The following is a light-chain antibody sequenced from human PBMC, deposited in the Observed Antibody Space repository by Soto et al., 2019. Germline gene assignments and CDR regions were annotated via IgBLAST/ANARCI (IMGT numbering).Light chain of an antibody. Sequence: EIVLTQSPSTLSLSPGERATLSCRASQSVSSYLAWYQQKPGQAPRLLIYYTSTRATGFPARFSGGGSGTEFTLTISSLQSEGCAFYCCKEYNKWRIAFGQGTRLEIK. J-gene: IGKJ5*01. CDR1: QSVSSY. V-gene: IGKV3-15*01. CDR2: YTS. CDR3: KEYNKWRIA.